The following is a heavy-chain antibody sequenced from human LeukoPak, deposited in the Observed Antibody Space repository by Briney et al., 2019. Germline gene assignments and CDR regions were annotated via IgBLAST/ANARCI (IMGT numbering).Heavy chain of an antibody. CDR1: GFTFSSYA. Sequence: GGSLRLSCAASGFTFSSYAMSWVRQAPGKGLEWVSAISGSGGSTYYADSVKGRFTISRDNSKNTLYLQMNSLRAEDTAVYYCARDNYYDSSGSYYFDYWGQGTLVTDSS. D-gene: IGHD3-22*01. J-gene: IGHJ4*02. CDR3: ARDNYYDSSGSYYFDY. V-gene: IGHV3-23*01. CDR2: ISGSGGST.